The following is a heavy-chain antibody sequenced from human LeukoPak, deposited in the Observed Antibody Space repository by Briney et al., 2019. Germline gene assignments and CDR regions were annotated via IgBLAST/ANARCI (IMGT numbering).Heavy chain of an antibody. V-gene: IGHV4-34*01. CDR1: GGSFSGYY. D-gene: IGHD3-3*01. CDR2: INPSGST. CDR3: ASSSELDTIFGVVIIRPWFDP. Sequence: PSETLSLTCAVYGGSFSGYYWTWIRQPPGKGLEWIGEINPSGSTNYNPSLKSRVTISVDTSKNQFSLKLSSVTAADTAVYYCASSSELDTIFGVVIIRPWFDPWGQGTLVTVSS. J-gene: IGHJ5*02.